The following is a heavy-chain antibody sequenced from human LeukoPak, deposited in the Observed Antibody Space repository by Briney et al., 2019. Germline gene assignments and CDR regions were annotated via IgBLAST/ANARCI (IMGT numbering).Heavy chain of an antibody. CDR2: ICTSGST. CDR1: GGSISSGSYY. D-gene: IGHD2-2*01. Sequence: NASETLSPTCTVSGGSISSGSYYWSWIRQPAGKGLEWIGRICTSGSTNYNPSLKSRVTISVDTSKNQFSLKLSSVTAADTAVYYCARGGYCSSTSCSDAFDIWGQGTMVTVSS. CDR3: ARGGYCSSTSCSDAFDI. V-gene: IGHV4-61*02. J-gene: IGHJ3*02.